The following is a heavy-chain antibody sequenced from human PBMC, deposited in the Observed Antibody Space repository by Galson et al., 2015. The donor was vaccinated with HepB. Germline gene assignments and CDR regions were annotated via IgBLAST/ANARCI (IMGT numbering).Heavy chain of an antibody. J-gene: IGHJ6*02. V-gene: IGHV3-48*02. CDR2: ISSSSSTI. CDR3: AREDYYGSGTRFFYYYYGMDV. CDR1: GFTFSSYS. D-gene: IGHD3-10*01. Sequence: SLRLSCAASGFTFSSYSMNWVRQAPGKGLEWVSYISSSSSTIYYADSVKGRFTISRDNAKNSLYLQMNSLRDEDTAVYYCAREDYYGSGTRFFYYYYGMDVWGQGTTVTVSS.